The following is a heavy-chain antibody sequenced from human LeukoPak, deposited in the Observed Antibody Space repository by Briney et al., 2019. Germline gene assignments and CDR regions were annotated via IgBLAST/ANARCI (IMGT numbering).Heavy chain of an antibody. CDR3: ARASTGPYDY. CDR1: GYTFTSYG. V-gene: IGHV1-69*13. J-gene: IGHJ4*02. Sequence: GASVKVSCKASGYTFTSYGISWVRQAPGQGLEWMGGIIPIFGTANYAQKFQGRVTITADESTSTAYMELSSLRSEDTAVYYCARASTGPYDYWGQGTLVTVSS. D-gene: IGHD2-8*02. CDR2: IIPIFGTA.